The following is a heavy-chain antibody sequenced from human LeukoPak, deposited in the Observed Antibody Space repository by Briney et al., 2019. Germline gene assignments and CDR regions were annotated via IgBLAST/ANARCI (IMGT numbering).Heavy chain of an antibody. D-gene: IGHD4-17*01. CDR2: IYSGGYT. CDR3: ARADNGDYFDY. V-gene: IGHV3-66*01. Sequence: GGSLRLSCAGSGFSVSANYMSWVRQAPGKGLEWVAMIYSGGYTKYADSVKGRFTISRDNSKNTLYVQLNSLRDDDTAVYYCARADNGDYFDYWGQGTLDTVSS. J-gene: IGHJ4*02. CDR1: GFSVSANY.